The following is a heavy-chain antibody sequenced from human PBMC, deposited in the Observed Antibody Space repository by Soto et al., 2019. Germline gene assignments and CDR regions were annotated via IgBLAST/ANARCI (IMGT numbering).Heavy chain of an antibody. CDR1: GFTFRSYA. CDR2: IGYDGSDK. Sequence: GGALRLSCAASGFTFRSYAKHWVRQAPGKGLEWVAVIGYDGSDKYYADSVKGRFTISRDNSKNTLYLQMNSLRAEDTSVYYWARDYESYFDSSGQGTLVTV. V-gene: IGHV3-33*01. CDR3: ARDYESYFDS. J-gene: IGHJ4*02. D-gene: IGHD3-3*01.